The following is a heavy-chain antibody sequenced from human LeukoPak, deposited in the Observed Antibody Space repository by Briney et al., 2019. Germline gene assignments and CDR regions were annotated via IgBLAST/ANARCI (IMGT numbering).Heavy chain of an antibody. CDR1: GYSISSGYY. Sequence: PSETLSLTCAVSGYSISSGYYWGWIRQPPGKGLEWIGSIYHSGSTYYNPSLKSRVTISVDTSKNQFSLKLSSVTAADTAVYYCARDEETEKNNWFDPWGQGILVTVSS. D-gene: IGHD1-14*01. V-gene: IGHV4-38-2*02. J-gene: IGHJ5*02. CDR2: IYHSGST. CDR3: ARDEETEKNNWFDP.